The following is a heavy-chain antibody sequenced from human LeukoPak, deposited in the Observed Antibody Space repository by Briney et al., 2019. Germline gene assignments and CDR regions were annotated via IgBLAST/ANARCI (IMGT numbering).Heavy chain of an antibody. J-gene: IGHJ4*02. CDR1: GFTFSDYY. CDR2: ISSSGSTI. D-gene: IGHD7-27*01. CDR3: ARPGDNYYFDY. V-gene: IGHV3-11*01. Sequence: PGGSLRLSWAAAGFTFSDYYMSWISQAPGKGLEWVSYISSSGSTIYYAASVKGRFTISRDNGKNSLYLQMNSLRAEDTAVYYCARPGDNYYFDYWGQGTLVTVSS.